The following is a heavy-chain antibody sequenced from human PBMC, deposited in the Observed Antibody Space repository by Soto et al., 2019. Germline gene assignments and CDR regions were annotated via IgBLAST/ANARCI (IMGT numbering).Heavy chain of an antibody. Sequence: ASVQVSCKASGYTFTYYYLHWVRQAPGQGLEWMGWINPNSGGSNYAEKFQGRITMSRDTSINTDYMDLSSLTSDDTAVYFCARFLAVAAHQGGWFDPWGQGTLVTVSS. D-gene: IGHD2-15*01. CDR2: INPNSGGS. V-gene: IGHV1-2*02. CDR1: GYTFTYYY. CDR3: ARFLAVAAHQGGWFDP. J-gene: IGHJ5*02.